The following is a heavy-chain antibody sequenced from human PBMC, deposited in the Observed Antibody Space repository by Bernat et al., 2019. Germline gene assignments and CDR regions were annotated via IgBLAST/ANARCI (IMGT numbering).Heavy chain of an antibody. CDR2: ISGSSTTI. Sequence: EVQLLESGGDLVQPGGSLRLSFAASGFTFSLYSMNLPRQAPGKGLEWISYISGSSTTIYYADSVKGRYTISRDNANNSLNLQMNSLRDEDTAVYYCARAAGDGRHSFEYWGQGTLVTVSS. D-gene: IGHD2-21*01. CDR1: GFTFSLYS. J-gene: IGHJ4*02. CDR3: ARAAGDGRHSFEY. V-gene: IGHV3-48*02.